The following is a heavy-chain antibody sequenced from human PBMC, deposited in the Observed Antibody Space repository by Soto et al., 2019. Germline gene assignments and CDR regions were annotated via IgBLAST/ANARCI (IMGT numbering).Heavy chain of an antibody. V-gene: IGHV4-59*01. CDR2: FYYSGST. J-gene: IGHJ6*02. Sequence: PSETLSLTCTVSGVSINNYYWSWIRQSPGKGLEWIGYFYYSGSTNYNPSLKSRVTISVDTSKNQFSLKLSSVTAADTAVYYCARENIDYYGMDVWGQGTTVTVSS. CDR1: GVSINNYY. CDR3: ARENIDYYGMDV.